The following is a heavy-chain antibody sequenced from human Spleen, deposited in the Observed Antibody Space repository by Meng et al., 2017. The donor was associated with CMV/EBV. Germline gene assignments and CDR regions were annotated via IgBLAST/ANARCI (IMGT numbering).Heavy chain of an antibody. D-gene: IGHD4-17*01. J-gene: IGHJ6*02. CDR2: ISFIGST. CDR1: GFSSSDHY. CDR3: ARDRLSDYSDIPMDV. Sequence: ESLKISCGASGFSSSDHYWTWIRQPPGKGLEWIGYISFIGSTNYNPSLKSRVTISLDTSKNEFSLKVRSMTAADTAVYYCARDRLSDYSDIPMDVWGQGTTVTVSS. V-gene: IGHV4-59*11.